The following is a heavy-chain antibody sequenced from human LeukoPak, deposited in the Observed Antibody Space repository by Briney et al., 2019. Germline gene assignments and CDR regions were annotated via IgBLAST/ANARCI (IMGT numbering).Heavy chain of an antibody. CDR2: ISSSSSYI. D-gene: IGHD3-10*01. Sequence: GGSLRLSCAASGFTLSSYNMNWVRQAPGKGLEWVSSISSSSSYIYYADSVKGRFTISRDNAKNSLYLQMNSLRAEDTAVYYCARFGDNWFDPWGQGTLVTVSS. V-gene: IGHV3-21*01. J-gene: IGHJ5*02. CDR1: GFTLSSYN. CDR3: ARFGDNWFDP.